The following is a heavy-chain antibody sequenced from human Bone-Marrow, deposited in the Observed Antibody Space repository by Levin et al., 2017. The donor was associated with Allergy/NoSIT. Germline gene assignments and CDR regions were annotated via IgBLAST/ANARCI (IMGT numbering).Heavy chain of an antibody. Sequence: LRLSCTVSGDSINNTNHYWSWIRQPAGTGLEWIGRMFAGGAATYNRSLRSRVTISIDTSKNQFSLKLTSVTAADTAVYYCARDETFNSWHTGWFDPWGQGTLVTVSS. CDR2: MFAGGAA. J-gene: IGHJ5*02. CDR3: ARDETFNSWHTGWFDP. V-gene: IGHV4-61*02. D-gene: IGHD6-13*01. CDR1: GDSINNTNHY.